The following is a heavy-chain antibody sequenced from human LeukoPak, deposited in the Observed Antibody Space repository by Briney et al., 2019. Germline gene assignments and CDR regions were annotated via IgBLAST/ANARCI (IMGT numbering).Heavy chain of an antibody. J-gene: IGHJ5*02. Sequence: SGGSLRLSCAVSGFTVDTKYMSWVRQAPGKGLEWVSILYSDNRTDYADSVKGRFTISRHISRNTVYLQMNSLRTEDTAMYYCARDVGADWFDPWGQGTLVTVSS. CDR2: LYSDNRT. D-gene: IGHD4/OR15-4a*01. V-gene: IGHV3-53*04. CDR1: GFTVDTKY. CDR3: ARDVGADWFDP.